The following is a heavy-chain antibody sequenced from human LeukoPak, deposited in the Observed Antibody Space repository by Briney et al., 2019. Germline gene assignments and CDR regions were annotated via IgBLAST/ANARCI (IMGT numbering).Heavy chain of an antibody. CDR2: ISGSGGST. Sequence: GESLRLSCAASGFTFSSYAMSWVRQAPGKGLVWVSAISGSGGSTYYVDSVKGRFTISRDNSKNTLYLQMNSLRAEDTAVYYCAKDLNYDFWSGYSFDYWGQGTLVSVSS. J-gene: IGHJ4*02. CDR1: GFTFSSYA. D-gene: IGHD3-3*01. CDR3: AKDLNYDFWSGYSFDY. V-gene: IGHV3-23*01.